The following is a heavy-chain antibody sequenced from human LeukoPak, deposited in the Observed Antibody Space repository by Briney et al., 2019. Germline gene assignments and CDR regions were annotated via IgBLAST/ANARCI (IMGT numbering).Heavy chain of an antibody. CDR1: GFTFSGSA. CDR3: TTTYGSGLERGYYYGMDV. CDR2: IRSKANNYAT. J-gene: IGHJ6*04. Sequence: GGSLKLSCAASGFTFSGSAMHWVRQASGKGLEWVGRIRSKANNYATAYAASVKGRFTISRDDSKNTAYLQMNSLKTEDTAVYYCTTTYGSGLERGYYYGMDVWGKGTTVTVSS. V-gene: IGHV3-73*01. D-gene: IGHD3-10*01.